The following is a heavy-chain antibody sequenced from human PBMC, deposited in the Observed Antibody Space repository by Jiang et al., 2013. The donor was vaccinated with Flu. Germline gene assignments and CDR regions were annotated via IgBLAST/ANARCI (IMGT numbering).Heavy chain of an antibody. CDR2: TCHSSNFYT. J-gene: IGHJ6*02. CDR3: VRGRKDYYGMDV. Sequence: TSQTLSLTCAISGDTVSSNSAGWNWVRQSPSRGLEWLGRTCHSSNFYTEYAESVKGRIVITPDTSKNQFSLQLNSVTPEDTAVYYCVRGRKDYYGMDVWGQGTTVTVSS. CDR1: GDTVSSNSAG. V-gene: IGHV6-1*01.